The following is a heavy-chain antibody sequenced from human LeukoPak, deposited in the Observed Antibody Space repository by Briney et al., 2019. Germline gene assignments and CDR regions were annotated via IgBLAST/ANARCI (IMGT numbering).Heavy chain of an antibody. J-gene: IGHJ4*02. CDR3: ARVTMVRGVGWDCGY. D-gene: IGHD3-10*01. Sequence: GSLRLSCAASGFTFSSYSMNWVRQAPGKGLEWVSYISSSSSTIYYADSVKGRFTISRDNAKNSLYLQMNSLRAEDTAVYYCARVTMVRGVGWDCGYWGQGTLVTVSS. V-gene: IGHV3-48*04. CDR2: ISSSSSTI. CDR1: GFTFSSYS.